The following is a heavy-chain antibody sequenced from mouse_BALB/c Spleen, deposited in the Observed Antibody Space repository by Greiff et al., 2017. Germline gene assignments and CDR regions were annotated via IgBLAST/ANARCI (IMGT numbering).Heavy chain of an antibody. Sequence: EAQLQQSGAELVKPGASVKLSCTASGFNIKDTYMHWVKQRPEQGLEWIGRIDPANGNTKYDPKFQGKATITADTSSNTAYLQLSSLTSEDTAVYYCARRGYYGYEFAYWGQGTLVTVSA. CDR3: ARRGYYGYEFAY. CDR1: GFNIKDTY. J-gene: IGHJ3*01. D-gene: IGHD1-2*01. V-gene: IGHV14-3*02. CDR2: IDPANGNT.